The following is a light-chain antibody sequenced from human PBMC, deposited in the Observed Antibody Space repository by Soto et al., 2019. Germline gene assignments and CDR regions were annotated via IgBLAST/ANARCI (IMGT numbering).Light chain of an antibody. CDR2: AAS. CDR1: QGISNY. Sequence: DIQMTQSPSSLSASVGDRVTITCRASQGISNYLAWYQQKPGKVPKLLIYAASTLQSGVPSRFSGSGSGTDFTLTISSLQPEDVATYDCQKYNSAPSWTFGHGTKVEIK. J-gene: IGKJ1*01. CDR3: QKYNSAPSWT. V-gene: IGKV1-27*01.